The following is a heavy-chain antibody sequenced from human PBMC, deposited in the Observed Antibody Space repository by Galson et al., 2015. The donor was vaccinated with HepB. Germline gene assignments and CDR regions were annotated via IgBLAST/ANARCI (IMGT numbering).Heavy chain of an antibody. D-gene: IGHD4-17*01. V-gene: IGHV3-72*01. CDR1: GFTFSDHF. J-gene: IGHJ4*02. CDR2: STNKAYSYTT. CDR3: ARVNTGNHGEFDY. Sequence: SLRLSCAASGFTFSDHFMDWVRQAPGKGLEWVGRSTNKAYSYTTEYAASVSGRFAISRDDSKHSLYLQMTSLKTEDTAVYYCARVNTGNHGEFDYWGQGTLVTVSS.